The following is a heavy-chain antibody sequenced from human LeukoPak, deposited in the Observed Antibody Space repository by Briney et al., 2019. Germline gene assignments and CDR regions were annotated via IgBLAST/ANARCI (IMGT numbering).Heavy chain of an antibody. V-gene: IGHV3-21*01. CDR2: ISSSSSYI. D-gene: IGHD1-26*01. J-gene: IGHJ5*02. CDR1: GFTFSSYS. Sequence: PGGSLRLSCAASGFTFSSYSMNWVRQATGKGLEWASSISSSSSYIYYAYSVKGRFTISRDNAKNTLYLQMHSLRADDTAVYYCAGALVGARMDWFDPWGQGTLVTVSS. CDR3: AGALVGARMDWFDP.